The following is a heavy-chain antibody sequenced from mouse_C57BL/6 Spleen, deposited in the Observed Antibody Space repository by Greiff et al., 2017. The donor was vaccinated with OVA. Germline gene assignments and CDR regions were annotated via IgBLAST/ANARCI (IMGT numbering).Heavy chain of an antibody. Sequence: VQLQQSGAELVRPGASVTLSCKASGYTFTDYEMHWVKQTPVHGLEWIGAIDPETGGTAYNQTFKGKAILTADKSSSTAYMELLSLTSEESAVYYWTRWRDGYYDYAMDYWGQGTSVTVSS. J-gene: IGHJ4*01. V-gene: IGHV1-15*01. CDR3: TRWRDGYYDYAMDY. CDR1: GYTFTDYE. CDR2: IDPETGGT. D-gene: IGHD2-3*01.